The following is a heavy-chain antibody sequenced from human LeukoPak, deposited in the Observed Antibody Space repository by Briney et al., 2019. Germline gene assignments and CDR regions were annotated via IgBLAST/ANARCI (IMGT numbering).Heavy chain of an antibody. D-gene: IGHD5-18*01. V-gene: IGHV4-4*07. J-gene: IGHJ5*02. CDR1: GGSISSYY. Sequence: SETLSLTCTVSGGSISSYYWSWIRQPAGKGLEWIGRIYTSGSTNYNPSLKSRVTMSVDTSKNQFSLKLSSVTAADTAVYYCARGGYTTVDTAMVRNWFDPWGQGTLVTVSS. CDR3: ARGGYTTVDTAMVRNWFDP. CDR2: IYTSGST.